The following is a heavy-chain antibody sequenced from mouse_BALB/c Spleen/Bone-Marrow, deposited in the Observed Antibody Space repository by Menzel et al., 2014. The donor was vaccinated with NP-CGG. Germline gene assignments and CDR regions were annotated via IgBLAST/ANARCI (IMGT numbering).Heavy chain of an antibody. V-gene: IGHV1S135*01. Sequence: VQLQQSGPELVKPGASVKVSCKASGYAFTSYNMYWVKQSHGKSLEWIGYIDPYNGGTSYNQKFKGKATLTVDKSSSPAYMHLNSLTSEDSAVYYCARDNYYGSSTGFAYWGQGTLVTVSA. D-gene: IGHD1-1*01. CDR3: ARDNYYGSSTGFAY. J-gene: IGHJ3*01. CDR2: IDPYNGGT. CDR1: GYAFTSYN.